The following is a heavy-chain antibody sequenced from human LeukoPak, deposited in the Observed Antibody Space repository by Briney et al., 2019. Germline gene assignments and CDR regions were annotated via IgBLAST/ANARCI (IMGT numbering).Heavy chain of an antibody. D-gene: IGHD6-13*01. CDR3: ARAASIGTVDY. CDR2: INQDGSET. CDR1: RFTFGIYW. V-gene: IGHV3-7*01. J-gene: IGHJ4*02. Sequence: GGSLRLSCAASRFTFGIYWMSWVRQAPGKALEWVANINQDGSETYYVDSVEGRFTISRDNTKNSLYLQMNSLRAEDTALYYCARAASIGTVDYWGQGTLVTVSS.